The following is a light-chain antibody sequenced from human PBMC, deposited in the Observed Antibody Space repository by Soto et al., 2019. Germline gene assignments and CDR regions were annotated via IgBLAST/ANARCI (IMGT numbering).Light chain of an antibody. Sequence: DVQMTQSPSSLSSSVGDRVTIACRASQGISTYLAWYQQKPGKVPKXLIYAASTLLSGVPSRFSGSGSGTDFTLTISSLQPEDVATYYCQKYDTAPLTFGQGTKVDIK. J-gene: IGKJ1*01. V-gene: IGKV1-27*01. CDR2: AAS. CDR3: QKYDTAPLT. CDR1: QGISTY.